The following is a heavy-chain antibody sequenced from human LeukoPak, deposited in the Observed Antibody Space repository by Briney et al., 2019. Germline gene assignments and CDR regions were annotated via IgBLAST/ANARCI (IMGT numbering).Heavy chain of an antibody. V-gene: IGHV3-23*01. D-gene: IGHD3-22*01. Sequence: PGGSLRLSCVPSGFSFSNYAMSWVRQAPGKGLEWVSSISGSGGSTHYVDSVKGRFTISRDKTKNTLYLQMNSLRAEDTAVYYCAKSSYYDASGYYREHYFDSWGQGTLVTVSS. CDR2: ISGSGGST. CDR3: AKSSYYDASGYYREHYFDS. J-gene: IGHJ4*02. CDR1: GFSFSNYA.